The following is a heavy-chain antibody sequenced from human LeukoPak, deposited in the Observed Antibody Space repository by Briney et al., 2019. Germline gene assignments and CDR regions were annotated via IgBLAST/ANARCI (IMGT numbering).Heavy chain of an antibody. CDR3: AAIPASNYYYMDV. V-gene: IGHV4-34*01. J-gene: IGHJ6*03. CDR1: GGSFSGYY. Sequence: PSETLSLTCAVYGGSFSGYYWSWIRQPPGKGLEWIGEINHSGSTNYNPSLKSRVTISVDTSKNQFSLKLSSVTAADTAVYWGAAIPASNYYYMDVWGKGTTVTVSS. CDR2: INHSGST. D-gene: IGHD2-2*01.